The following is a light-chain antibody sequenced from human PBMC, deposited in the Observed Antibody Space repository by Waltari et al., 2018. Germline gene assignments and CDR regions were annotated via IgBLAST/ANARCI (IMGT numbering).Light chain of an antibody. CDR3: QNHERLPAT. J-gene: IGKJ1*01. Sequence: VLPQSPGPLSLSPGETATLSCRASQSISKYLVWYQQKPGHAPRLLIYAASTRATGVPDRFSGSGYGTDFTLTISRLEPEDFAVYYCQNHERLPATFGQGTKVEIK. V-gene: IGKV3-20*01. CDR1: QSISKY. CDR2: AAS.